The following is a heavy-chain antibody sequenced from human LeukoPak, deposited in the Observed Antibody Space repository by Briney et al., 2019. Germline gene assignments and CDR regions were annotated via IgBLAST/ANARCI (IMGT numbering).Heavy chain of an antibody. Sequence: GGSLRLSCAASGFTFSDYFMSWIRQAPGKGLEWLSHISSSGTGYYTDSVKGRATISRDNAKNSLYLQMNSLRAENTAVYYCARPAYCGGNCYYFPDYWGQGTLVTVSS. J-gene: IGHJ4*02. V-gene: IGHV3-11*04. D-gene: IGHD2-21*02. CDR1: GFTFSDYF. CDR2: ISSSGTG. CDR3: ARPAYCGGNCYYFPDY.